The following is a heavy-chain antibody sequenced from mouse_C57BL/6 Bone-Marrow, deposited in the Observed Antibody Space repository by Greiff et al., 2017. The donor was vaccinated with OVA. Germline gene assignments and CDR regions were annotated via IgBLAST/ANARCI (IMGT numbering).Heavy chain of an antibody. CDR2: ISNGGGSN. J-gene: IGHJ3*01. Sequence: DVKLVESGGGLVQPGGSLKLSCAASGFTFSDYYMYWVRQTPDKRLEWVAYISNGGGSNYYPDTVKGRFTISRDNAKNTLYLQMSRLKSEDTAMYYCARPRQGWFAYWGQGTLVTVSA. CDR3: ARPRQGWFAY. CDR1: GFTFSDYY. V-gene: IGHV5-12*01. D-gene: IGHD2-12*01.